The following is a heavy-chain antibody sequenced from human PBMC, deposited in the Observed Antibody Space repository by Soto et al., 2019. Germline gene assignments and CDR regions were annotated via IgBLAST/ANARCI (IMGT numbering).Heavy chain of an antibody. CDR2: VSASGLNT. J-gene: IGHJ4*01. CDR3: AKDRQRTSYGYFLSY. Sequence: ILVRQAPGKGLEWVSGVSASGLNTDYADPVKGRFYISRDNSKNTVSLHMNSLRAEDTALYYCAKDRQRTSYGYFLSYWGHGTAVPVSS. V-gene: IGHV3-23*01. D-gene: IGHD5-18*01.